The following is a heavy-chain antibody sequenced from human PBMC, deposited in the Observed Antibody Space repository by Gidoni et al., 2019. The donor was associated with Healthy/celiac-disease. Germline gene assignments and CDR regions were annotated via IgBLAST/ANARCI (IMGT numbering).Heavy chain of an antibody. CDR3: ARLGYCSGGSCYRVDP. D-gene: IGHD2-15*01. CDR2: IYYSGST. V-gene: IGHV4-59*08. Sequence: VQLQESGPGLVKPSATLYLTCPVSSDSIRRYYWSWVRQPPGKGLEWIGYIYYSGSTNYNPSLKSRVTISVDTSKNQFSLKLSSVTAADTAVYYCARLGYCSGGSCYRVDPWGQGTLVTVSS. J-gene: IGHJ5*02. CDR1: SDSIRRYY.